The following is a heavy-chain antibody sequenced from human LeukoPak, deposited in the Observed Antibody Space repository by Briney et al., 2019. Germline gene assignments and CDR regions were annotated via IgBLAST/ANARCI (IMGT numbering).Heavy chain of an antibody. D-gene: IGHD2-15*01. V-gene: IGHV3-23*01. CDR2: VSESGDTT. CDR3: AKHSGGSYYSPFDY. CDR1: GFTFSSYG. Sequence: PGGSLRLSCAASGFTFSSYGMHWVRQAPGKGLEWVSGVSESGDTTYYADSVKGRLTVSRDNSKNTLYLQMNSLRAEDTAVYYCAKHSGGSYYSPFDYWGQGTRVTVSS. J-gene: IGHJ4*02.